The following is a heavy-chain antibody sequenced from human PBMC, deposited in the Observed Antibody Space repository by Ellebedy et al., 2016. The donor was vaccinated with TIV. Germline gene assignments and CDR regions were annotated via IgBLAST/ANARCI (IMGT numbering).Heavy chain of an antibody. Sequence: GESLKISCTASGFTFSPFAMAWVRQPPGKGLEWVSGIGGSGAGISYSDSVKGRFTISRHNSNNTLYLQMNSLRAEETAINYCAKDQVAGNGRWVFDIWGQGTMVTVSS. CDR3: AKDQVAGNGRWVFDI. J-gene: IGHJ3*02. V-gene: IGHV3-23*01. CDR1: GFTFSPFA. D-gene: IGHD5-24*01. CDR2: IGGSGAGI.